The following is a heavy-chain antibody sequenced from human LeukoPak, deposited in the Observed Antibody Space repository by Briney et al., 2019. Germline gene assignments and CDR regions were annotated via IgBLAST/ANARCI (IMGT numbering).Heavy chain of an antibody. J-gene: IGHJ6*02. Sequence: GASVKVSCKASGYTFTSYDINWVRQATGQGLEWMGWMNPNSGDTGYAQKFQGRVTMTRNTSISTVYMELSSLRSEDTAVYYCARVKVMTIFGVVIPLNYGMDVWGQGTTVTVSS. CDR3: ARVKVMTIFGVVIPLNYGMDV. V-gene: IGHV1-8*01. CDR2: MNPNSGDT. CDR1: GYTFTSYD. D-gene: IGHD3-3*01.